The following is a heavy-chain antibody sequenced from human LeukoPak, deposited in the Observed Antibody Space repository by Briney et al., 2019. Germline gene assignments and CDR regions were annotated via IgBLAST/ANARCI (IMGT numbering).Heavy chain of an antibody. V-gene: IGHV3-11*01. J-gene: IGHJ4*02. D-gene: IGHD6-6*01. Sequence: GGSLRLSCAASGFTFSDPYMSWIRQAPGKGLEYLSYISPDGESISYTDSVKGRFTISRDNAKNSLYLQMTSLRAEDTAIYYCARTARLLEYWGQGTLVTVSS. CDR3: ARTARLLEY. CDR2: ISPDGESI. CDR1: GFTFSDPY.